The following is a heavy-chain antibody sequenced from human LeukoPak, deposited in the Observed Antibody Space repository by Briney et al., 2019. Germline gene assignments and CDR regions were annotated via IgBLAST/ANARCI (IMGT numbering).Heavy chain of an antibody. J-gene: IGHJ4*02. Sequence: GGSLRLSCAASEFTFSNYALHWVRQAPGKGLEWVSSISSSSSYIYYADSVKGRFTISRDNAKNSLYLQMNSLRAEDTAVYYCARVRQSSGWYPETFDYWGQGTLVTVSS. CDR3: ARVRQSSGWYPETFDY. CDR2: ISSSSSYI. V-gene: IGHV3-21*01. CDR1: EFTFSNYA. D-gene: IGHD6-19*01.